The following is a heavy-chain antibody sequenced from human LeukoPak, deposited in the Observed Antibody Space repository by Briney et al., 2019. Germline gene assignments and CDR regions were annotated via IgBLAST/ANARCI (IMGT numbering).Heavy chain of an antibody. V-gene: IGHV1-8*03. J-gene: IGHJ6*03. CDR3: ARGTYNWNYEGHYYYYMDV. CDR1: GYTLTQLS. D-gene: IGHD1-7*01. CDR2: MNPNGGNT. Sequence: ASVNVSCKLSGYTLTQLSMHWVRQATGQGREWMGWMNPNGGNTGYAQKFQGRGTITRNTSISTAYMELSSLRSEDTAVYYCARGTYNWNYEGHYYYYMDVWGKGTTVTVSS.